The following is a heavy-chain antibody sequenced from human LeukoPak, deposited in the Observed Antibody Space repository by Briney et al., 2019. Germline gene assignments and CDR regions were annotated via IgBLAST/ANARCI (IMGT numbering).Heavy chain of an antibody. V-gene: IGHV1-18*01. J-gene: IGHJ4*02. CDR2: MNPYNGNT. CDR1: GYTFKNYG. CDR3: AREKDAVAGIVDY. D-gene: IGHD6-19*01. Sequence: ASVKVSCKASGYTFKNYGINWVRQAPGQGLAWMGWMNPYNGNTIYAQNLQGRVTMTTDTSTSTAYLDLRSLTSDDTAVYYCAREKDAVAGIVDYWGQGTLVTVSS.